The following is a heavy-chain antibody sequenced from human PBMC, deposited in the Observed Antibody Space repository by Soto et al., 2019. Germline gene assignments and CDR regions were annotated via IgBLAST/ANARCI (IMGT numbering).Heavy chain of an antibody. V-gene: IGHV4-59*01. J-gene: IGHJ4*02. CDR3: ARGYCSGGSCYWDRYFDY. CDR1: GGYISSYY. Sequence: SETLSLTCTVSGGYISSYYWSWIRQPPGKGLEWIGYIYYSGSTNYNPSLKSRVTISVDTSKNQFSLKLSSVTAADTAVYYCARGYCSGGSCYWDRYFDYWGQGTLVTVSS. CDR2: IYYSGST. D-gene: IGHD2-15*01.